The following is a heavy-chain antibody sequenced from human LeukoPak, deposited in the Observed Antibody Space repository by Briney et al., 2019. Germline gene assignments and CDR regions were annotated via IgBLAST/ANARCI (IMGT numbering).Heavy chain of an antibody. J-gene: IGHJ4*02. Sequence: HPGGSLRLSCAASGFTFSSYSMNWVRQAPGKGLEWVSYISSSSSTIYYADSVKGRFTISRDNAKNSLYLQMNSLRAEDTAVYYCVPNYDSSGSPCSYWGQGTLVTVSS. CDR3: VPNYDSSGSPCSY. V-gene: IGHV3-48*04. CDR1: GFTFSSYS. D-gene: IGHD3-22*01. CDR2: ISSSSSTI.